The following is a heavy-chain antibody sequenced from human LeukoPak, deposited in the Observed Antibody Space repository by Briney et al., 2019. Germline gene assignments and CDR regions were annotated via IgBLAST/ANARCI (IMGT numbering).Heavy chain of an antibody. CDR3: ARDPNMITFGGVIAVGLDY. CDR2: ISTSSSYI. CDR1: GFTFSSYS. Sequence: GRSLRLSCAASGFTFSSYSMSWVRQAAGKGLEWVSSISTSSSYIYYADSVKGRFTIARDNAKNSLYLQMNSLRAEDTAVYYCARDPNMITFGGVIAVGLDYWGQGTLFTVSS. J-gene: IGHJ4*02. V-gene: IGHV3-21*04. D-gene: IGHD3-16*02.